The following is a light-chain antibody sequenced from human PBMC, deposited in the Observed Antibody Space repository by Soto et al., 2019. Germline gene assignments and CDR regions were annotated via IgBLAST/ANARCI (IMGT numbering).Light chain of an antibody. Sequence: QSALTQPASVSGSPGQSITISCTGTSSDVGTYNYVSWYQQHPGKAPKLMLYDVSNRPSGVSNRFSGSKSGNTASLTISGLQAEDEADYYCSSYTSTNTLVFGGGTQLTVL. CDR3: SSYTSTNTLV. J-gene: IGLJ2*01. V-gene: IGLV2-14*03. CDR1: SSDVGTYNY. CDR2: DVS.